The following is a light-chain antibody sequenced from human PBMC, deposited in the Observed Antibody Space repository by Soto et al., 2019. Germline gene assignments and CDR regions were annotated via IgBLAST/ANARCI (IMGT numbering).Light chain of an antibody. CDR1: QSISSW. Sequence: DIQMTQSPSTLSASVGDRITITCRASQSISSWLAWYQQKPGKAPKLVIFKASNLESGVPSRFSGSGSGTEFTLTISSLQPDDFATYYCQQYNSYPRTFGGGTKVEIK. J-gene: IGKJ4*01. V-gene: IGKV1-5*03. CDR2: KAS. CDR3: QQYNSYPRT.